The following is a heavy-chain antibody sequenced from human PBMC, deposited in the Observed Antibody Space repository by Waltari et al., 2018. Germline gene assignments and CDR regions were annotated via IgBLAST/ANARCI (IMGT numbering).Heavy chain of an antibody. J-gene: IGHJ4*02. D-gene: IGHD6-13*01. Sequence: QVQLQQWGAGLLKPSETLSLTCAVYGGSFSGYYWRWIRQPPGKGLEWIGEINHSGWNTYNASLTRQVSISLDTSNNQFPLKRSSVAGAQSDVYYCARGSSGYSSSWVDYWGQGTLVTVSS. CDR2: INHSGWN. V-gene: IGHV4-34*01. CDR3: ARGSSGYSSSWVDY. CDR1: GGSFSGYY.